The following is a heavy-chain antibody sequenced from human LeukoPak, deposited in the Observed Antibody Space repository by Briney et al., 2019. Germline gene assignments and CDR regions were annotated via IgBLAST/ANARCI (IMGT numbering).Heavy chain of an antibody. Sequence: PSETLSLTCTVSGGSISSSSYYWGWIRQPPGTGLEWIGSIYYSGSTYYNPSLKSRVTMSVDTSKNQFSLKLSSVTAADTAVYYCARWLVKLRYFDYWGQGTLVTVSS. CDR3: ARWLVKLRYFDY. J-gene: IGHJ4*02. CDR2: IYYSGST. V-gene: IGHV4-39*07. D-gene: IGHD3-9*01. CDR1: GGSISSSSYY.